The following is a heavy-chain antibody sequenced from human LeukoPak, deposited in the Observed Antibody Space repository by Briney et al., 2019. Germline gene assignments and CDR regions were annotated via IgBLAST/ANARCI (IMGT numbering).Heavy chain of an antibody. Sequence: SETLSLTCTVSGGSISSGDYYWSWIRQPRGEGLEWIGYIYYSGSTYYNPSLKSRVTISVDTSKNQFSLKLSSVTAADTAVYYCAIDLWQDSSSWGDNWFDPWGQGTLVTVSS. CDR1: GGSISSGDYY. CDR2: IYYSGST. CDR3: AIDLWQDSSSWGDNWFDP. D-gene: IGHD6-13*01. J-gene: IGHJ5*02. V-gene: IGHV4-30-4*01.